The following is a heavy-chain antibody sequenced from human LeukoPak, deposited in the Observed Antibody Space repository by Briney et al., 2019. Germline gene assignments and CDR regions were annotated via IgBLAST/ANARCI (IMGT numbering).Heavy chain of an antibody. CDR2: INHSGST. V-gene: IGHV4-34*01. CDR1: GGSFSGYY. CDR3: ARRYSSGWSSYYYYMDV. J-gene: IGHJ6*03. D-gene: IGHD6-19*01. Sequence: SETLSLTCAVYGGSFSGYYWSWIRQPPGKGLEWIGEINHSGSTNYNPSLKSRVTISVDTSKNQFSLKLSSVTAADTAVYYCARRYSSGWSSYYYYMDVWGKGTTVTISS.